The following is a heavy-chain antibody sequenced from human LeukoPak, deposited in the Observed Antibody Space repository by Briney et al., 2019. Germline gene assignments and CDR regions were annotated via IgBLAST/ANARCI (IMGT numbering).Heavy chain of an antibody. CDR3: TRWGGGYCGGDCYSDFDY. D-gene: IGHD2-21*02. CDR2: IRSKAYGGTT. CDR1: GFTFGDYA. J-gene: IGHJ4*02. V-gene: IGHV3-49*03. Sequence: GGSLRLSCTASGFTFGDYAMSWFRQAPGKGLEWVGFIRSKAYGGTTEYAASVKGRFTISRDDSKSIAYLQMNSLKTEDTAVYYCTRWGGGYCGGDCYSDFDYWGQGTLVTVS.